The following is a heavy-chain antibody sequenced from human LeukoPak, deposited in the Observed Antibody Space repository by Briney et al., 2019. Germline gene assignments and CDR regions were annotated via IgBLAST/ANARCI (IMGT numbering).Heavy chain of an antibody. Sequence: GGSLRLSCAASGFTFSSYSMNWVRQAPGKGLGWVSYIGWSSNIYYADSVKGRFTISRDNAKNSLYLQMNSLRDEDTALYYCARDSAYAFDIWGQGTKVTVSS. CDR3: ARDSAYAFDI. CDR1: GFTFSSYS. D-gene: IGHD1-26*01. V-gene: IGHV3-48*02. J-gene: IGHJ3*02. CDR2: IGWSSNI.